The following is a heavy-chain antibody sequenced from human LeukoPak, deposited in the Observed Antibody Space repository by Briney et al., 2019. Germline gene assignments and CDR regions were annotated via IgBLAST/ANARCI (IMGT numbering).Heavy chain of an antibody. J-gene: IGHJ5*02. V-gene: IGHV3-43*02. CDR2: ISGDGGST. D-gene: IGHD5-12*01. CDR1: GFTFDDYA. Sequence: GRSLRLSCAASGFTFDDYAMHWVRRAPGKGLEWVSLISGDGGSTYYADSVKGRFTISRDNSKNSLYLQMNSLRTEDTALYYCAKGKWLRSITGWFDPWGQGTLVTVSS. CDR3: AKGKWLRSITGWFDP.